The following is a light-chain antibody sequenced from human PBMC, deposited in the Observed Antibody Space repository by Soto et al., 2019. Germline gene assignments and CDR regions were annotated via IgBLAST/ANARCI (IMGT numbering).Light chain of an antibody. Sequence: EIVLTQSPATLSLSPGERATLSCRASQSVISSLAWYQQKPGQAPRLLIYDASNTATGIPARFSGSGSGTEFTLTISSLQSEDFAVYYCQQRSNWLTFGGGTKVDIK. CDR1: QSVISS. J-gene: IGKJ4*01. V-gene: IGKV3-11*01. CDR2: DAS. CDR3: QQRSNWLT.